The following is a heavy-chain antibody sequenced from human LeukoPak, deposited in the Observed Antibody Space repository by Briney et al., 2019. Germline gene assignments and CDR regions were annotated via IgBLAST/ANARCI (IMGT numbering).Heavy chain of an antibody. Sequence: ASVKVSCKASGYTFTGYYTLWVRQAPGQGLEWMGWINPNSGGTNYAQKFQGRVTMTRDTSISTAYMELSRLRSDDTAVYYCARDQGSSPLFDYWGQGTLVTVSS. CDR1: GYTFTGYY. V-gene: IGHV1-2*02. D-gene: IGHD6-6*01. J-gene: IGHJ4*02. CDR3: ARDQGSSPLFDY. CDR2: INPNSGGT.